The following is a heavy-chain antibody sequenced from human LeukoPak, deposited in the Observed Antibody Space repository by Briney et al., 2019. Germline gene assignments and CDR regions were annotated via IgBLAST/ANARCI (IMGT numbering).Heavy chain of an antibody. CDR2: IIPIFGTA. Sequence: SVKVSCTASGGTFSSYAISWVRQAPGQGLEWMGGIIPIFGTANYAQKFQGRVTVTTDESTSTAYMELSSLRSEDTAVYYCARARQAKPVTYYYYMDVWGKGTTVTVSS. CDR3: ARARQAKPVTYYYYMDV. V-gene: IGHV1-69*05. J-gene: IGHJ6*03. D-gene: IGHD4-23*01. CDR1: GGTFSSYA.